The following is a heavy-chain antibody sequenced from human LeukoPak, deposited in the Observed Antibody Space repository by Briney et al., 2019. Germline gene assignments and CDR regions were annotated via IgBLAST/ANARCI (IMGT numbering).Heavy chain of an antibody. D-gene: IGHD3-10*01. J-gene: IGHJ6*02. CDR1: GFTFSSYS. Sequence: SGGSLRLSCAASGFTFSSYSMNWVRQAPGKGLEWVSSISSSSSYIYYADSVKGRFTISRDNAKNSLYLQMNSLRAEDTAVYYCARDRLPYGSGSPYYYYGMDVWGQGTTVTVSS. V-gene: IGHV3-21*01. CDR2: ISSSSSYI. CDR3: ARDRLPYGSGSPYYYYGMDV.